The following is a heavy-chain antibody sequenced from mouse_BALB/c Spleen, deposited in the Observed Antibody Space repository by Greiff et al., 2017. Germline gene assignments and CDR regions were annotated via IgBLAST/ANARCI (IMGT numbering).Heavy chain of an antibody. CDR1: GFTFSSYG. CDR3: ARQTARGYYFDY. Sequence: EVKVVESGGDLVKPGGSLKLSCAASGFTFSSYGMSWVRQTPDKRLEWVATISSGGSYTYYPDSVKGRFTISRDNAKNTLYLQMSSLKSEDTAMYYCARQTARGYYFDYWGQGTTLTVSS. J-gene: IGHJ2*01. D-gene: IGHD3-2*01. CDR2: ISSGGSYT. V-gene: IGHV5-6*01.